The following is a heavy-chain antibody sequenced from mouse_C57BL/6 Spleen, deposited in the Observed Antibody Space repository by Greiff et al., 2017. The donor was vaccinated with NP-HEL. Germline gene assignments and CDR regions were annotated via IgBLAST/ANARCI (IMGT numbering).Heavy chain of an antibody. Sequence: VKLQQPGAELVKPGASVKLSCKASGYTFTSYWMHWVKQRPGQGLEWIGMIHPNSGSTNYNEKFKSKATLTVDKSSSTAYMQLSSLTSEDSAVYYCASGLWLQDYWGQGTTLTVSS. CDR3: ASGLWLQDY. CDR2: IHPNSGST. J-gene: IGHJ2*01. D-gene: IGHD2-2*01. V-gene: IGHV1-64*01. CDR1: GYTFTSYW.